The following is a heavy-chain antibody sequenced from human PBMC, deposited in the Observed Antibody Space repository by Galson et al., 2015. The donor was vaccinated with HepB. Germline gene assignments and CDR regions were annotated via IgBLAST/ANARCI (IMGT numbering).Heavy chain of an antibody. V-gene: IGHV4-59*01. J-gene: IGHJ4*02. CDR2: IFYSGNT. D-gene: IGHD1-1*01. CDR3: TRGTPGTGSPNY. Sequence: ETLSLPCTVSGGSISTYYWRWIRQPPGKGLEWIGFIFYSGNTKYTPTFQSRVTISVDTSKNQFTLRLNSVTAADTAVYYCTRGTPGTGSPNYWGRGTLITVSS. CDR1: GGSISTYY.